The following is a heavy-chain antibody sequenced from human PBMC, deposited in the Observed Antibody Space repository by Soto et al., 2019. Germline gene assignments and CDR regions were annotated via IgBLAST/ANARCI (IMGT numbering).Heavy chain of an antibody. CDR1: GGRLDSLT. J-gene: IGHJ5*02. Sequence: QVQLVQSGAEVREPGSSVRVSCKASGGRLDSLTISWVRHAPGQGLEWMGRIIPVVSMASSAEKFQDRMKIDADKSTNTIYMEVNKLRSEDTAMYYCVGQILAPRDAWGQGTPILVSS. CDR2: IIPVVSMA. V-gene: IGHV1-69*02. CDR3: VGQILAPRDA.